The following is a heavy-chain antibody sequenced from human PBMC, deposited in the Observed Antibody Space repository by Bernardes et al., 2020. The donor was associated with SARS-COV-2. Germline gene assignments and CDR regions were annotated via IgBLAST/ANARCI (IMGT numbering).Heavy chain of an antibody. CDR3: AKDLYTKNMGYYYNGMDV. CDR1: GFTFSNYW. CDR2: INPDGTKT. Sequence: GGSLRLSCSTSGFTFSNYWMHWVRQVPGKGLVWVSRINPDGTKTYFADSVKGRFLISRDNAKNSVYLQMSSLRAEDTAVYYCAKDLYTKNMGYYYNGMDVWGQGTTVTVSS. D-gene: IGHD2-8*01. J-gene: IGHJ6*02. V-gene: IGHV3-74*01.